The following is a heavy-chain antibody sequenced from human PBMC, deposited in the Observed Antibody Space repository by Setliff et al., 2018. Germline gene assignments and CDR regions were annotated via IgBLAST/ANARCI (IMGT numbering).Heavy chain of an antibody. D-gene: IGHD3-10*01. CDR2: IQKSGSA. Sequence: SETLSLTCTVSGDSISSYYWSWIRQPPGKGLECIGYIQKSGSANYNPSLMSRVTISVDTSRNQFSLKLRSVTAADTAVYYCARLSWDGLRYYGLDVWGQGATVTVSS. CDR3: ARLSWDGLRYYGLDV. V-gene: IGHV4-59*01. CDR1: GDSISSYY. J-gene: IGHJ6*02.